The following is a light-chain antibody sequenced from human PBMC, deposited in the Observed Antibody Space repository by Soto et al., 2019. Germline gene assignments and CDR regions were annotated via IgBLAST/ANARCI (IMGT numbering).Light chain of an antibody. V-gene: IGLV2-14*01. CDR1: SSDVGGYDY. Sequence: QSALTQPASVSESPGQSITISCTGTSSDVGGYDYVSWYQQHPAKAPKLMIYEVSNRPSGVSSRFSGSRSGNTASLTISGLQAEDEADYYCSSYTTNSSLVFGGGTQLTVL. J-gene: IGLJ3*02. CDR2: EVS. CDR3: SSYTTNSSLV.